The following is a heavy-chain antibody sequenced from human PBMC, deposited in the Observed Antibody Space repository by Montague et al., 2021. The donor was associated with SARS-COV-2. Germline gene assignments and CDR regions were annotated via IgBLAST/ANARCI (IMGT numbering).Heavy chain of an antibody. D-gene: IGHD6-13*01. CDR1: TFTVNNNY. Sequence: SLGLSCAASTFTVNNNYMSWVRQAPGKGLEWVSVIYAGDSTYYADSVRGRFTISRDISKNTLFLQMNSLRAEDTALYYCARVRNSWAYFFDYWGQGTLVTVAS. J-gene: IGHJ4*02. CDR2: IYAGDST. CDR3: ARVRNSWAYFFDY. V-gene: IGHV3-66*01.